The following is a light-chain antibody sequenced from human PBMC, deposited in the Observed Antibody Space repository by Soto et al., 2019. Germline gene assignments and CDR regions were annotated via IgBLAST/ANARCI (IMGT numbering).Light chain of an antibody. J-gene: IGKJ4*01. CDR3: QQYDSYPFT. Sequence: DIQMTHSPSTLSASEGDRVTITCRASQRINNWLAWYQQKPGKAPKLLISKASNLKSGVPSRFIGTGSGTEFTLTISSLQPDDFASYYCQQYDSYPFTCGGGTKVEI. CDR2: KAS. CDR1: QRINNW. V-gene: IGKV1-5*03.